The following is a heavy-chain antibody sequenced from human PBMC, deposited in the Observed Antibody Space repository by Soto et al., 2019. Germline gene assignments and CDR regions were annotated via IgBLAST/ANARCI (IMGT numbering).Heavy chain of an antibody. J-gene: IGHJ4*02. CDR2: INAGNGNT. V-gene: IGHV1-3*01. CDR3: ARAAYYYESSGYYPGDY. CDR1: GYTFTSYA. D-gene: IGHD3-22*01. Sequence: ASVKVSCKASGYTFTSYAMHCVRQAPGQRLEWMGWINAGNGNTKYSQKFQGRVTITRDTSASTVYMEVSSLRSEDTAVYYCARAAYYYESSGYYPGDYWGQGTLVTVSS.